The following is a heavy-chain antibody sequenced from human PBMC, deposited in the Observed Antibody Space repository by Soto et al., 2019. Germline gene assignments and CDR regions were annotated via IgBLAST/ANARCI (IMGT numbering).Heavy chain of an antibody. D-gene: IGHD2-8*02. CDR2: VTHDGSLY. CDR3: VKDRSDTWSFDY. CDR1: GFTFSSCA. J-gene: IGHJ4*02. Sequence: QVQLVESGGGVVQPGRSLRLSCVASGFTFSSCAMHWVRRVPGKGLEWLAVVTHDGSLYPYADSVKGRFSISRDNSRKTLYLQMNSLRPEDTAVYYCVKDRSDTWSFDYWGQGTLVTVSS. V-gene: IGHV3-30*18.